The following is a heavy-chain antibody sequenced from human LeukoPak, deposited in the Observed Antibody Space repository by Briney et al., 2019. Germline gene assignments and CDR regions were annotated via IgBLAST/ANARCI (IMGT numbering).Heavy chain of an antibody. D-gene: IGHD1-26*01. CDR3: ARHQIVGATRSPFDY. V-gene: IGHV5-51*01. CDR2: IYPGDSDT. CDR1: GYSFTSYW. Sequence: GESLKISCKASGYSFTSYWIGWVRQMPGRGLEWMGIIYPGDSDTRYSPSFQGQVTISADKSISTAYLQWSSLKASDTAIYFCARHQIVGATRSPFDYWGQGTLVTVSS. J-gene: IGHJ4*02.